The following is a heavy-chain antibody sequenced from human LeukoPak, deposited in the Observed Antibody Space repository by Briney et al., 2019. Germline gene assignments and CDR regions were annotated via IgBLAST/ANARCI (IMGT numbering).Heavy chain of an antibody. Sequence: ASVKVSCKASGYTFTSYAMNWVRQAPGQGLEWMGWINTNTGNPTYAQGFTGRFVFSLDTSVNTAYLQISSLKAEDTAVYYCASPSSSWYGDAFDIWGQGTMVTVSS. CDR3: ASPSSSWYGDAFDI. D-gene: IGHD6-13*01. CDR1: GYTFTSYA. CDR2: INTNTGNP. V-gene: IGHV7-4-1*02. J-gene: IGHJ3*02.